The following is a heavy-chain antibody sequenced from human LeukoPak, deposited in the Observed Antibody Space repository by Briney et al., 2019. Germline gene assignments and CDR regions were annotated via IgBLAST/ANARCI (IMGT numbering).Heavy chain of an antibody. CDR1: GYTFTSYG. V-gene: IGHV1-18*01. D-gene: IGHD3-10*01. CDR3: ARDGITMVRGVINEYYYGMDV. J-gene: IGHJ6*02. CDR2: ISAYNGNT. Sequence: ASVKGSCKASGYTFTSYGISWVRHAPGQGLGWMGWISAYNGNTNNAQKLQVRVTITTDTSTSTAYMEQRSLRSDDTAEYYCARDGITMVRGVINEYYYGMDVWGQGTTVTVSS.